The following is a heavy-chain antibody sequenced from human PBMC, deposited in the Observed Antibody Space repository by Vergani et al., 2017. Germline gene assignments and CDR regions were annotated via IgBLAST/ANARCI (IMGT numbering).Heavy chain of an antibody. J-gene: IGHJ4*02. CDR2: ISSSGSTI. CDR3: ARDAGITIFGVVPNFDY. D-gene: IGHD3-3*01. CDR1: GGSFSGYY. Sequence: QVQLQESGPGLVKPSQTLSLTCTVYGGSFSGYYMSWIRQAPGKGLEWVSYISSSGSTIYYADSVKGRFTISRDNAKNSLYLQMNSLRAEDTAVYYCARDAGITIFGVVPNFDYWGQGTLVTVSS. V-gene: IGHV3-11*01.